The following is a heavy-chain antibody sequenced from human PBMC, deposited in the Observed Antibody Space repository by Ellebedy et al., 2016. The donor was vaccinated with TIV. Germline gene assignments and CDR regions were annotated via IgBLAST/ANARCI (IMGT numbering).Heavy chain of an antibody. D-gene: IGHD3-9*01. Sequence: SETLSLTXSVSGGSVTSYYWSWIRQPPGKGLEWIGYIHHTGFTNYNPSLKGQVSVAVDKYRNKLSVRLSSVTAADTAVYYCARHRKNDVLTGYDYWGQGILVTVSS. CDR2: IHHTGFT. CDR1: GGSVTSYY. CDR3: ARHRKNDVLTGYDY. J-gene: IGHJ4*02. V-gene: IGHV4-59*08.